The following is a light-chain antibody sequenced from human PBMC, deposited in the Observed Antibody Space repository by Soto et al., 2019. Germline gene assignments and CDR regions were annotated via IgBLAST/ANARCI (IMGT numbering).Light chain of an antibody. V-gene: IGKV1-27*01. CDR3: QEYNGAPRA. CDR2: AAS. Sequence: DIQMTQSPSSLSASVGDRVTITCRASQDIYNYLAWYQQKPGKVPSLLIYAASTLQSGVPSRFSGSGSGTDFSLSISSLQPEDVATYYCQEYNGAPRAFGQGTKVEIK. CDR1: QDIYNY. J-gene: IGKJ1*01.